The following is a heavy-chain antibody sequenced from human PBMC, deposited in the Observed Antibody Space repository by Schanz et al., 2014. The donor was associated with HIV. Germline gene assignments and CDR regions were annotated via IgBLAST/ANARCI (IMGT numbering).Heavy chain of an antibody. CDR3: ARGDFGGNSVDY. V-gene: IGHV4-34*01. Sequence: QVQLQQWGAGLLKPSETLNLTCAVYGGSFRGYYWTWIRQFPGVGLEWIGGVRHTGGTNYNPSLKSRVPMSMDTSKNQFSWKLNSVTAADTAVYFCARGDFGGNSVDYWGHGNLVTVSA. CDR2: VRHTGGT. J-gene: IGHJ4*01. D-gene: IGHD2-21*02. CDR1: GGSFRGYY.